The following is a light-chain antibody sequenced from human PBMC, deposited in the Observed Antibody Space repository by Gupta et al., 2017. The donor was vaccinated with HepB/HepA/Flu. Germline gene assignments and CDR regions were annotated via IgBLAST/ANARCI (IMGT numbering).Light chain of an antibody. J-gene: IGKJ5*01. CDR3: QQDDSYSIT. V-gene: IGKV1-5*03. CDR2: EAT. Sequence: DIQMTQSPSTLSASVGDRVTFTCRASQTISGWLAWYQQKPGKAPKLLIYEATSLESGVPSRFSGSGSGTEFTLTISSLQPDDLATYYCQQDDSYSITFGQGTPMEIK. CDR1: QTISGW.